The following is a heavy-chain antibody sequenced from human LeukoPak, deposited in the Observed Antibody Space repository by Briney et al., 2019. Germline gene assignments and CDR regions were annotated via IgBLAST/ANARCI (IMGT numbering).Heavy chain of an antibody. CDR3: ARVTNYDILTALGFDY. Sequence: PSETLSLTCAVYGGSFSGYYWSWIRQPPGKGLEWIGEINHSGSTNYNPSLKSRVTISVDTSKNQFSLKLSSVTAADTAVYYCARVTNYDILTALGFDYWGQGTLVTVSS. CDR1: GGSFSGYY. V-gene: IGHV4-34*01. J-gene: IGHJ4*02. D-gene: IGHD3-9*01. CDR2: INHSGST.